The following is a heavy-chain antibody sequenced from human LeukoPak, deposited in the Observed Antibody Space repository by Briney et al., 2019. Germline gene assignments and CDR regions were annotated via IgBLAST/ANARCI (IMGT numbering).Heavy chain of an antibody. CDR2: INHSGST. D-gene: IGHD5-18*01. V-gene: IGHV4-34*01. J-gene: IGHJ4*02. CDR3: ARGRSYGFDFDS. Sequence: PSETLSLTCAVYGGSFSGYYWSWIRQPPGKGLEWIGEINHSGSTNYNPSLKSRVTISVDTSKNQFSLKLSSVTAADTAVYYCARGRSYGFDFDSWGQGTLVIVSS. CDR1: GGSFSGYY.